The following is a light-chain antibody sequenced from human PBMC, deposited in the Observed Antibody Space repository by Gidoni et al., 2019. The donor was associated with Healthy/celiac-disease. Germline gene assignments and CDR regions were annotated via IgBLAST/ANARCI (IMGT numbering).Light chain of an antibody. CDR3: SSYTSSSTLV. CDR1: SRDVGGYNY. CDR2: DVS. V-gene: IGLV2-14*01. J-gene: IGLJ2*01. Sequence: QSALPQPASVSASPGPAITISCTGTSRDVGGYNYVSWYQQHPGKAPKLMIYDVSNRPSGVSNRFSGSKSGNTASLTISGRQAEDEADYYCSSYTSSSTLVFGGGTKLTVL.